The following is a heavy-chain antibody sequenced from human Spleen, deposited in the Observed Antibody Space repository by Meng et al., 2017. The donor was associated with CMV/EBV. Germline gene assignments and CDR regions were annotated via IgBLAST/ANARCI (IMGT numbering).Heavy chain of an antibody. J-gene: IGHJ4*02. Sequence: QVQLVQFGAEVKKPGASVKVSCKASGYTFTGYYMHWVRQAPGQGLEWMGWINPNSGGTNYVQKFQGGVTMTRDTSISTAYMELSRLRSDDTAVYYCARGLYYFDYWGQGTLVTVSS. CDR2: INPNSGGT. CDR3: ARGLYYFDY. CDR1: GYTFTGYY. V-gene: IGHV1-2*02.